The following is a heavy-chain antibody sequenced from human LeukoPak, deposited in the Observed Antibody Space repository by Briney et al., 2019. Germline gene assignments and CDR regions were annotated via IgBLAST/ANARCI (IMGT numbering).Heavy chain of an antibody. CDR3: ARVIAVAGTST. D-gene: IGHD6-19*01. V-gene: IGHV4-34*01. J-gene: IGHJ5*02. CDR1: GGSFSGYY. Sequence: KTSETLSLTCAVYGGSFSGYYWSWIRQPPGKGLEWIGEINHSGSTNYNPSLKSRVTISVDTSKNQFSLKLSSVTAADTAVYYCARVIAVAGTSTWGQGTLVTVSS. CDR2: INHSGST.